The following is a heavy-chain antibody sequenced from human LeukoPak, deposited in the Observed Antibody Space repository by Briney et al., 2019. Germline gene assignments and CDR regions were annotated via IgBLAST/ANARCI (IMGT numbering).Heavy chain of an antibody. CDR1: GYTFTGYY. D-gene: IGHD6-13*01. V-gene: IGHV1-2*04. CDR3: AREEQLVWGIVSNAFDI. J-gene: IGHJ3*02. Sequence: ASVKVSCKASGYTFTGYYMHWVRQAPGQGLEWMGWINPNSGGTNYAQKFQGWVTMTRDTSISTAYMELSRLRSDDTAVYYCAREEQLVWGIVSNAFDIWGQGTMVTVSS. CDR2: INPNSGGT.